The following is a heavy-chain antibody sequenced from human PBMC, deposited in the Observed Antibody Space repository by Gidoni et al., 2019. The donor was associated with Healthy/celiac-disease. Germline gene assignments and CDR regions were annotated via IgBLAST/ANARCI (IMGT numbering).Heavy chain of an antibody. CDR3: ARDTVGATMFYGMDV. CDR2: IYYSGST. CDR1: GGSISSYY. D-gene: IGHD1-26*01. V-gene: IGHV4-59*01. J-gene: IGHJ6*02. Sequence: QVQLQESGPGLVKPSETLSLTCTVSGGSISSYYWSWIGQPPGKGLEWIGYIYYSGSTNYNPSLKSRVTISVDTSKNQFSLKLSSVTAADTAVYYCARDTVGATMFYGMDVWGQGTTVTVSS.